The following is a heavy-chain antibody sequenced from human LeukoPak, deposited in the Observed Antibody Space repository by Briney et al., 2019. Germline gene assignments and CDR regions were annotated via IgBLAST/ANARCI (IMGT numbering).Heavy chain of an antibody. J-gene: IGHJ6*03. V-gene: IGHV1-18*01. D-gene: IGHD2-2*01. CDR1: GCTLPSYG. Sequence: ASVKVTFKATGCTLPSYGINWVRQPPGQGLEWMGGINAYYGNTNYAQKLQGRVTMTTDTSTRTAYMELRSLRSDDTAVYYCARGVPHYYYYMYVWGKGTTVTVSS. CDR2: INAYYGNT. CDR3: ARGVPHYYYYMYV.